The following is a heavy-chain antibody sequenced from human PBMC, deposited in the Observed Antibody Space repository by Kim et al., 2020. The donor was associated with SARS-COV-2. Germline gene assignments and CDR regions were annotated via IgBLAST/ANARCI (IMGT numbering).Heavy chain of an antibody. Sequence: PTRKSRVTISVDTSKNQFSLKLSSVTAADTAVYFCARLLRTSERYHLFDYWGQGTLVTVSS. V-gene: IGHV4-59*08. J-gene: IGHJ4*02. D-gene: IGHD2-2*01. CDR3: ARLLRTSERYHLFDY.